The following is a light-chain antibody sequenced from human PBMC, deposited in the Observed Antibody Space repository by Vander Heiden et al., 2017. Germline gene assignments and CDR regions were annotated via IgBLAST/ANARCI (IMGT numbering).Light chain of an antibody. CDR2: RKT. CDR1: SSNIGSNY. J-gene: IGLJ2*01. Sequence: QSVLTQPPSASGTPGQRVTISCSGSSSNIGSNYVYWYQQIPGTAPKLLIYRKTERPSGVPDRFSGSKSGTSASLAIGGLRSEDEADYFCATWDDTFNGVVFGGGTKLTVL. CDR3: ATWDDTFNGVV. V-gene: IGLV1-47*01.